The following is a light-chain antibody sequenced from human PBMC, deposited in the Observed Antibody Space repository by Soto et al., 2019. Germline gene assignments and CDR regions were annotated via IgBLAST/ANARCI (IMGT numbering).Light chain of an antibody. J-gene: IGLJ2*01. V-gene: IGLV1-40*01. CDR2: GNT. Sequence: QLVLTQPPSVSGAPGQRVTISCTGSSSNIGAGYDVHWYQQLPGRAPKLLIYGNTNRPSGVPDRFSGSKSGTSASLAITGLQEEVEEDNYRLSFESSLSVVFEGGTKLTVL. CDR1: SSNIGAGYD. CDR3: LSFESSLSVV.